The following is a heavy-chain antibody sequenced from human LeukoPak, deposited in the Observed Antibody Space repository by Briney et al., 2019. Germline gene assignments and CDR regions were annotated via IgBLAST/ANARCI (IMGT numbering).Heavy chain of an antibody. D-gene: IGHD2-2*01. V-gene: IGHV4-30-2*01. CDR1: GGSISSGGYS. CDR2: IYHSGST. CDR3: ARAIGSSTSLDAFDI. J-gene: IGHJ3*02. Sequence: SETLSLTCAVSGGSISSGGYSWSWIRQPPGKGLEWIGYIYHSGSTYYNPSLKSRVTISVDGSKNQFSLKLSSVTAADTAVYYCARAIGSSTSLDAFDIWGQGTMVTVSS.